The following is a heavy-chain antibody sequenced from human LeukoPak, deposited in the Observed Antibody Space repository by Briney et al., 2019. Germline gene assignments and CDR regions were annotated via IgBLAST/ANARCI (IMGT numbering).Heavy chain of an antibody. J-gene: IGHJ6*03. D-gene: IGHD1-7*01. V-gene: IGHV4-38-2*01. Sequence: SETLSLTCAVSGYSISSGYYWGWIRQPPGKGLEWIGSIYHSGSTYYNPSLKSRVTISVDTSKNQFSLKLSPVTAADTAVYYCASAKYNWNYVDYYYYYMDVWGKGTTVTVSS. CDR2: IYHSGST. CDR1: GYSISSGYY. CDR3: ASAKYNWNYVDYYYYYMDV.